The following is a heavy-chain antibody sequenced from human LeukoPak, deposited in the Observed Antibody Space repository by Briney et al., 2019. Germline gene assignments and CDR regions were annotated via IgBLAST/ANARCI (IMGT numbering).Heavy chain of an antibody. V-gene: IGHV3-21*01. CDR1: GFTFSSYS. Sequence: GGSLRLPCAASGFTFSSYSMNWVRQAPGKGLEWVSSISSSSSYIYYADSVKGRFTISRDNAKNSLYLQMNSLRAEDTAVYYCARDQGGYGYFDLWGRGTLVTVSS. CDR2: ISSSSSYI. CDR3: ARDQGGYGYFDL. J-gene: IGHJ2*01.